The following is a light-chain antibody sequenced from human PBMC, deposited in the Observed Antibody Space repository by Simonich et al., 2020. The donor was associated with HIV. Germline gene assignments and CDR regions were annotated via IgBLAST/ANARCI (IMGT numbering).Light chain of an antibody. V-gene: IGKV3-11*01. Sequence: EIVLTQSPATLSLSPGERATLSCWARQSISTYIAWYQHKPVQAPRLLIYDASNRATGIPARFSGSGSGTNFTLTISSLEPEDFAVYYCQLRSNWPPTFGQGTKVEIK. CDR1: QSISTY. CDR3: QLRSNWPPT. CDR2: DAS. J-gene: IGKJ1*01.